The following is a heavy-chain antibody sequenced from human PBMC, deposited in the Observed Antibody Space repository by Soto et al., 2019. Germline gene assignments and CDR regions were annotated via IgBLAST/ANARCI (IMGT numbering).Heavy chain of an antibody. D-gene: IGHD6-19*01. CDR2: ISPKSGCT. Sequence: QVQLVQSGAEGKKHGASVKVSCEASGYTFIDYYMHGVRQAPGQGFEWMGRISPKSGCTNYAQKFQGRVTMTWDSSLQTAYMALSSLMSEDTAVYYCARPPGYISDWYYFDLWGQGTLVTFS. CDR1: GYTFIDYY. V-gene: IGHV1-2*02. CDR3: ARPPGYISDWYYFDL. J-gene: IGHJ4*02.